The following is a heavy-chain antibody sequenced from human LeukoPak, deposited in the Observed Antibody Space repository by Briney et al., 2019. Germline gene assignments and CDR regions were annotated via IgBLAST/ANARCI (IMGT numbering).Heavy chain of an antibody. CDR3: ARALIGYCFDY. Sequence: PGGSLRLSCAASGFSFSSYRTNWVRQAPGKGLEWVSSVSNSGDYIHYADSVKGRFTISRDNSKNSLYLQMNSLRAEDTAVYYCARALIGYCFDYWGQGTLVTVSS. CDR1: GFSFSSYR. V-gene: IGHV3-21*06. CDR2: VSNSGDYI. J-gene: IGHJ4*02. D-gene: IGHD2-8*01.